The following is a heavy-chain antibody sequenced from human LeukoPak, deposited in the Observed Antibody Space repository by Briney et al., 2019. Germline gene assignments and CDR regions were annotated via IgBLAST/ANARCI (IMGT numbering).Heavy chain of an antibody. D-gene: IGHD2-15*01. CDR2: ISYDGSNK. CDR1: GFTFSSYA. V-gene: IGHV3-30*04. CDR3: ARMSTGWSTGYYYYMDV. J-gene: IGHJ6*03. Sequence: GGSLRLSCAASGFTFSSYAMHWVRQAPGKGLEWVAVISYDGSNKYYADSVKGRFTISRDNSKNTLYLQMNSLRAEDTAVYYCARMSTGWSTGYYYYMDVWGKGTTVTVSS.